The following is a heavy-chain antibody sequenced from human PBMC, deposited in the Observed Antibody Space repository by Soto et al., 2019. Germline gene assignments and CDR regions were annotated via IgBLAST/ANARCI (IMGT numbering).Heavy chain of an antibody. CDR3: ARHPSLEY. V-gene: IGHV4-39*01. Sequence: QLQLQESGPGLVKPSETLSLICTVSGGSISSSGHYWGWIRQPPRKGLEWIGSINYSGSTFYNPSLKSRVTISVDTSKSQFSLNLSSVTAADTAVYYCARHPSLEYWGQGTLVTVSS. J-gene: IGHJ4*02. CDR1: GGSISSSGHY. CDR2: INYSGST.